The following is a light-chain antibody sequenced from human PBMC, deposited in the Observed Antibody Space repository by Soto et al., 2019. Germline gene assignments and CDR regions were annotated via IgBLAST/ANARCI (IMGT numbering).Light chain of an antibody. J-gene: IGKJ1*01. Sequence: ETVLTQSPGTLAWSPGERATLSCRASQTVNNRYVAWYQHKVGQAPRVLIHAASSRTAGIPERFSGSGSGTEFTLTISRLEPEDFEVYYCQQYGNAPWTFGQGTKVDIK. CDR3: QQYGNAPWT. CDR2: AAS. CDR1: QTVNNRY. V-gene: IGKV3-20*01.